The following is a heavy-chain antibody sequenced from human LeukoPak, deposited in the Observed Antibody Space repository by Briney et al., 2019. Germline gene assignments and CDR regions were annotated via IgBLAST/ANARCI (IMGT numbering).Heavy chain of an antibody. Sequence: GGSLRLSCAASGFTFSSYAMHWVRQAPGKGLEWVAVISYDGSNKYYADSVKGRFTISRDNPKNTLYLQMNSLRAEDTALYYCASLGYCGSTSCRAPFDYWGQGTLVTVSS. J-gene: IGHJ4*02. CDR1: GFTFSSYA. CDR2: ISYDGSNK. CDR3: ASLGYCGSTSCRAPFDY. V-gene: IGHV3-30-3*01. D-gene: IGHD2-2*01.